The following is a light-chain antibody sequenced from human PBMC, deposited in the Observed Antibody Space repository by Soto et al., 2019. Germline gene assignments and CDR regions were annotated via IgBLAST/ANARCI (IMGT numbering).Light chain of an antibody. CDR3: MQTLQTWT. CDR2: LGS. V-gene: IGKV2-28*01. J-gene: IGKJ1*01. CDR1: QSLLHDNGHNF. Sequence: DMVMTQAQISLPVTPGEPASISCRSSQSLLHDNGHNFLDWYLQKPGQSPQLLIYLGSNRASGVPDRFSGSGSGTDFTLKISRVEAEDVGVYYCMQTLQTWTFGQGTKVDIK.